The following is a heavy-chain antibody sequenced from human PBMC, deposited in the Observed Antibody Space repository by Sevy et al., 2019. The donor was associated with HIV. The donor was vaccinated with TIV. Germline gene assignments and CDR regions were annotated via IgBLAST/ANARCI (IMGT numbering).Heavy chain of an antibody. CDR3: ARQRGHSVPDAHDS. J-gene: IGHJ5*01. V-gene: IGHV4-39*01. D-gene: IGHD2-2*01. Sequence: SETLSLSCSVSGGSVSNSRHYWAWIRQPPGKALEWIGNIYYTGDTHYKPSLKSRVTVSVDTSKNQFSLKLTAVTASDTACYYCARQRGHSVPDAHDSWGQGTLVTVSS. CDR1: GGSVSNSRHY. CDR2: IYYTGDT.